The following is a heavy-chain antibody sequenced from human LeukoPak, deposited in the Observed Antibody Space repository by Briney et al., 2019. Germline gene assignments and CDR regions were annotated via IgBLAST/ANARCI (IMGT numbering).Heavy chain of an antibody. CDR2: ISAYNGNT. Sequence: ASVKVSCKASGYTFTSYGISWERQAPGQGLEWMGWISAYNGNTNYAQKLQGRVTMTTDTSTSTAYMELRSLRSDDTAVYYCARDRHYDILTGYHKNYFDYWGQGTLVTVSS. CDR1: GYTFTSYG. J-gene: IGHJ4*02. V-gene: IGHV1-18*01. D-gene: IGHD3-9*01. CDR3: ARDRHYDILTGYHKNYFDY.